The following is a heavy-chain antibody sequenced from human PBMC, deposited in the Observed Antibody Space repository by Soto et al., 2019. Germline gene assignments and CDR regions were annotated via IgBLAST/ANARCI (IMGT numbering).Heavy chain of an antibody. CDR2: INQSGNA. J-gene: IGHJ4*02. CDR3: ARAHLQGFIVLAVVGHFDY. Sequence: SETLSHTCPVYDGSFSCYSWSWIRQPPWKGLEWIGEINQSGNANYNPSLKSRVTISVDTSKNQFSLKLSSVTAADTAVYYCARAHLQGFIVLAVVGHFDYWGQGALVTVS. V-gene: IGHV4-34*01. CDR1: DGSFSCYS. D-gene: IGHD2-15*01.